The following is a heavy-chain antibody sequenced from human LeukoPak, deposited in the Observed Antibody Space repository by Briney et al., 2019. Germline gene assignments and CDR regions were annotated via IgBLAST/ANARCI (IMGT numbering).Heavy chain of an antibody. Sequence: PSETLSLTCAVYGGSFSGYYWSWIRQPPGKGLEWIGEINHSGSTNYNPSLKSRVTISVDTSKNQFSLKLSSVTAADTAMYYCARDRGTYYYGMDVWGQGTTVTVSS. CDR1: GGSFSGYY. V-gene: IGHV4-34*01. J-gene: IGHJ6*02. CDR2: INHSGST. D-gene: IGHD3-10*01. CDR3: ARDRGTYYYGMDV.